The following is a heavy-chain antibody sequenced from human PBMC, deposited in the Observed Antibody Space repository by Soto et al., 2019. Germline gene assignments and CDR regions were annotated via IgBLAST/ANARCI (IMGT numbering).Heavy chain of an antibody. J-gene: IGHJ6*02. Sequence: GASVKVSCKASGFTFSTSAVQWVRQARGQRPEWMGWIVGGSGNTNYAQNSQERVIITRDMSTSTVYMELSSLRSDDTAVYFCEARRSGLYAMDVWGQGTTVTVSS. D-gene: IGHD1-26*01. CDR2: IVGGSGNT. V-gene: IGHV1-58*01. CDR3: EARRSGLYAMDV. CDR1: GFTFSTSA.